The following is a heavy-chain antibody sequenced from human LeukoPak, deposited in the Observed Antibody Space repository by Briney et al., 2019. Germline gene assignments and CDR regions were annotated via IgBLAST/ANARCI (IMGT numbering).Heavy chain of an antibody. J-gene: IGHJ6*04. V-gene: IGHV5-10-1*01. CDR2: IDPTDSYT. D-gene: IGHD3-10*01. Sequence: GESLKISCKGSGYSFTNYWISWVRQMPGKGLEWMGRIDPTDSYTNYSPSFQGHVAISADKSISTAYLQWSSLKASDTAMYYCARRGSHYYGMDVWGKGTMVTVSS. CDR3: ARRGSHYYGMDV. CDR1: GYSFTNYW.